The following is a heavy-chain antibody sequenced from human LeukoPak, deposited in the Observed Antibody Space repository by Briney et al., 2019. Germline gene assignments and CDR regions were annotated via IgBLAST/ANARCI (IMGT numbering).Heavy chain of an antibody. CDR3: ARDFLGARYYDFWSGSLCY. J-gene: IGHJ4*02. CDR1: GFTVSSNY. D-gene: IGHD3-3*01. V-gene: IGHV3-66*02. Sequence: AGGSLRLSCAASGFTVSSNYMSWVRQAPGKGLEWVSVIYSGGSTYYADSVKGRFTISRDNSKNTLYLQMNSLRAEDTAVYYCARDFLGARYYDFWSGSLCYWGQGTLVTVSS. CDR2: IYSGGST.